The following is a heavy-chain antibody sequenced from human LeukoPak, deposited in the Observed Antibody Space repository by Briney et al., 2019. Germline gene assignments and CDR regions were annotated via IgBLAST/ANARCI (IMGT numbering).Heavy chain of an antibody. V-gene: IGHV1-69*05. Sequence: SVKVSCKASGCTFSSYAISWVRQAPGQGLEWVGRIIPIFGTANYAQKFQGRVTITTDESTSTAYMELSSLRSEDTAVYYCARTLMGRSGWYDYWGQGTLVTVSS. CDR1: GCTFSSYA. CDR3: ARTLMGRSGWYDY. D-gene: IGHD6-19*01. J-gene: IGHJ4*02. CDR2: IIPIFGTA.